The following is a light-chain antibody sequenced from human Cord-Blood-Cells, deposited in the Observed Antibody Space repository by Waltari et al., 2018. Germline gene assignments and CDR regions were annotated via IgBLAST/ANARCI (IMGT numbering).Light chain of an antibody. CDR2: ENN. CDR3: GTWDSSLSAWV. CDR1: SSNIGNNY. J-gene: IGLJ3*02. Sequence: QSVLTQPPSVSAAPGQKVTISCSGSSSNIGNNYVSWYQQPPGTAPKLLIYENNKRPAGIPDRFSGTKSGSSATLGITVLQTGDEADYYCGTWDSSLSAWVFGGGTKLTVL. V-gene: IGLV1-51*02.